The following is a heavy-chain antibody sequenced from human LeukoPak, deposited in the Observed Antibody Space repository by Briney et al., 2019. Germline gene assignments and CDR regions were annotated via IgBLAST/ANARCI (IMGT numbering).Heavy chain of an antibody. CDR1: GGSFSGYY. CDR2: INHSGST. Sequence: PSETLSLTCAVYGGSFSGYYWSWIRQPPGKGLEWIGEINHSGSTNYNPSLKSRVTISVDTSKNQFSLKLRSVTAADTAVYYCARAVPTKRYCSSTSCRDYMDVWGKGTTVTVSS. J-gene: IGHJ6*03. CDR3: ARAVPTKRYCSSTSCRDYMDV. D-gene: IGHD2-2*01. V-gene: IGHV4-34*01.